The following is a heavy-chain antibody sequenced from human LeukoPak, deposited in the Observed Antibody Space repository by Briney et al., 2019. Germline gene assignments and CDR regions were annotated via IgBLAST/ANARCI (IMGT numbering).Heavy chain of an antibody. Sequence: GGSLRLSCAAYGFTFSSYLMSWVRQAPGKGLEWVANIKQDGSEKYYVDSVKGRFTISRDNAKNSLYLQMNSLRAEDTAVYYCAREDLSLTGSLEDWGQGTLVTVSS. CDR3: AREDLSLTGSLED. CDR1: GFTFSSYL. D-gene: IGHD1-14*01. CDR2: IKQDGSEK. V-gene: IGHV3-7*03. J-gene: IGHJ4*02.